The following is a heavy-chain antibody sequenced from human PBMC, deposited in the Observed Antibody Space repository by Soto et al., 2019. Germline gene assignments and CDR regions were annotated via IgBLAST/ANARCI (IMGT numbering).Heavy chain of an antibody. J-gene: IGHJ4*02. V-gene: IGHV1-3*01. CDR3: ARNILGGTTDY. CDR1: GGTYSSHA. CDR2: INAGKGDT. Sequence: ASVKVCCKASGGTYSSHAIHWVRQAPGQGLEWMGWINAGKGDTKYPQRFQGRVTITRDTSASTAYMELSSLRSEDMAVYYCARNILGGTTDYWGPGTLVTVSS. D-gene: IGHD1-7*01.